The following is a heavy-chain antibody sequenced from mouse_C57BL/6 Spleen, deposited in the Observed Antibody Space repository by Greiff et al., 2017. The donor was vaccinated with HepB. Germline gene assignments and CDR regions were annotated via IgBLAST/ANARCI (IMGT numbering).Heavy chain of an antibody. Sequence: EVQLQQSGPVLVKPGASVKMSCKASGYTFTDYYMNWVKQSHGKSLEWIGVINPYNGGTSYNQKFKGKATLTVDKSSSTAYMELNSLTSEDSAVYYCARGVIGFDYWGQGTTLTVSS. V-gene: IGHV1-19*01. CDR2: INPYNGGT. D-gene: IGHD2-1*01. CDR3: ARGVIGFDY. CDR1: GYTFTDYY. J-gene: IGHJ2*01.